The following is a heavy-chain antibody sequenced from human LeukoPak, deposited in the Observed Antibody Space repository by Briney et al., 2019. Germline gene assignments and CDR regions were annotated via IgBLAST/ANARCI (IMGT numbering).Heavy chain of an antibody. CDR1: GFTFSSYE. J-gene: IGHJ4*02. V-gene: IGHV3-48*03. CDR3: ARDQYYDSSGYYLNSGY. Sequence: GGSLRLSCAASGFTFSSYEMNWVRQAPGKGLEWVSYISSSGSTIYYADSVKGRFTFSRDNAKNSLYLQMNSLRAEDTAVYYCARDQYYDSSGYYLNSGYWGQGTLVTVSS. CDR2: ISSSGSTI. D-gene: IGHD3-22*01.